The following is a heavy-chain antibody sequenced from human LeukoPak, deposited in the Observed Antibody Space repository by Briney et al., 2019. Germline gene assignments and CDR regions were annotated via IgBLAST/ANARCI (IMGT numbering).Heavy chain of an antibody. D-gene: IGHD2-15*01. CDR3: AKVGYCSGGSCYRSFDY. CDR2: ISGSGGST. Sequence: GGSLRLSCAASGFTFSSYAINWIRQAPGKGLEWVSAISGSGGSTYYADSVKGRFTISRDNSKNTLYLQMNSLRAEDTAVYYCAKVGYCSGGSCYRSFDYWGQGTLVTDSS. J-gene: IGHJ4*02. CDR1: GFTFSSYA. V-gene: IGHV3-23*01.